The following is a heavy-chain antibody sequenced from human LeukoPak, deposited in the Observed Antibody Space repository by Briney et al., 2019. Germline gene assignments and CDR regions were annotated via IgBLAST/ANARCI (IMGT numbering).Heavy chain of an antibody. CDR1: GVSISGYY. Sequence: PSETLSLTCSVSGVSISGYYWSWTRQPPGKGLEWIGYIYYSGSTNYNPSLRSRVTISVDTSKNQFSLKLSSVTAADTAVYYCARLRDAFDIWGQGTMVTVSS. CDR3: ARLRDAFDI. J-gene: IGHJ3*02. CDR2: IYYSGST. V-gene: IGHV4-59*08.